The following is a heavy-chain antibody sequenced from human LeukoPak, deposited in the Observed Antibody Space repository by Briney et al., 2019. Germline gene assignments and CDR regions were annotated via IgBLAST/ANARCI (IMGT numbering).Heavy chain of an antibody. Sequence: SETLSLTCTVSGGSISSYYWSWIRQPPGKGLGWIGYIYTSGSTNYNPSLKSRVTISVDTSKNQFSLKLSSVTAADTAVYYCARQRRLKEMATFYFDYWGQGTLVTVSS. CDR2: IYTSGST. CDR1: GGSISSYY. CDR3: ARQRRLKEMATFYFDY. D-gene: IGHD5-24*01. V-gene: IGHV4-4*09. J-gene: IGHJ4*02.